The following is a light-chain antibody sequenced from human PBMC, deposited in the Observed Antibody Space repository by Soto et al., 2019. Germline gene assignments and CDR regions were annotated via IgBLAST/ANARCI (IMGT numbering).Light chain of an antibody. Sequence: IQLTQSPSSLSASVGDRVTITCRAGPDIGSALAWYQQRPGKAPKLLLYDASNLEAGVPSRFSGSGSGTDSTLTITSLRPEDFATYYCQQFNGFPLTVGGGTKVQIK. CDR2: DAS. CDR1: PDIGSA. V-gene: IGKV1-13*02. CDR3: QQFNGFPLT. J-gene: IGKJ4*01.